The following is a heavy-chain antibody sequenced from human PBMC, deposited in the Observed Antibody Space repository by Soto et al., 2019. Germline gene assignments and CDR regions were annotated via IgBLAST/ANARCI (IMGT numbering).Heavy chain of an antibody. D-gene: IGHD2-2*01. J-gene: IGHJ5*02. CDR3: ARDIVAVPAAPRGFDP. CDR2: IYLIGST. V-gene: IGHV4-30-2*01. CDR1: GGSISSGDYS. Sequence: SETLSLTCAVSGGSISSGDYSWSWIRQPPGKGLEWIGYIYLIGSTYYSPSLKSRVTISIDRSKNQFSLNLSSVTAADTAVYYCARDIVAVPAAPRGFDPWGQGTLVTVSS.